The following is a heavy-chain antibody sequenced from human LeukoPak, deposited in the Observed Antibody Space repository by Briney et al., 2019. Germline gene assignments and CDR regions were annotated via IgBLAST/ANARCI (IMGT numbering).Heavy chain of an antibody. D-gene: IGHD6-19*01. CDR1: GFTFDDYA. J-gene: IGHJ4*02. V-gene: IGHV3-9*01. CDR2: ISWNSGSI. Sequence: GRSLRLSCAASGFTFDDYAMHWVRQPPGKGLEWVSGISWNSGSIGYADPVKGRFTISRDNAKNSLYLQMNSLRAEDTALYYCAKGSVAAQVYYFDYWGQGTLVTVSS. CDR3: AKGSVAAQVYYFDY.